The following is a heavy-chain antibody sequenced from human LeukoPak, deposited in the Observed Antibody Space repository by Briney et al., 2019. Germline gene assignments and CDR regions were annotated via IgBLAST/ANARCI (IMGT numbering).Heavy chain of an antibody. CDR3: ARDADSSGYYSPDDY. CDR2: IKQDGSEK. Sequence: GGSLRLSCAASGFTFSSYSMNWVRQALGKGLEWVANIKQDGSEKYYVDSVKGRFTISRDNAKNSLYLQMNSLRAEDTAVYYCARDADSSGYYSPDDYWGQGTLVTVSS. J-gene: IGHJ4*02. D-gene: IGHD3-22*01. CDR1: GFTFSSYS. V-gene: IGHV3-7*01.